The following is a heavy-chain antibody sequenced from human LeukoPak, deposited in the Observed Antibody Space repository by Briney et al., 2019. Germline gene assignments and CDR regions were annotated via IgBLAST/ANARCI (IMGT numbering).Heavy chain of an antibody. Sequence: PGGSLRLSCAASGFTFSSYAMSWVRQAPGKGLEWVSAISGSGGSTYYADSVKGRFTISRDNSKNTLYLQMNSLRAEDTAVYYCAKVKGYCSGGSCYYYYYGMDVWGQGTTVTVSS. V-gene: IGHV3-23*01. CDR2: ISGSGGST. CDR1: GFTFSSYA. CDR3: AKVKGYCSGGSCYYYYYGMDV. D-gene: IGHD2-15*01. J-gene: IGHJ6*02.